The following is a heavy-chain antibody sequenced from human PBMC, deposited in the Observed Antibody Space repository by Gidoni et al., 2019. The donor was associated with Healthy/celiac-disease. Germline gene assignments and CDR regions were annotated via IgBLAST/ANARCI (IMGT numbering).Heavy chain of an antibody. D-gene: IGHD6-13*01. V-gene: IGHV3-23*01. CDR1: GFAFSSYA. CDR2: ISGSGGST. CDR3: AKDLEDSSSWYVLNYYGMDV. J-gene: IGHJ6*02. Sequence: EVPLLESGGGLVQPGGSLRLPCAASGFAFSSYAMSWVRQAPGKGLEWVSAISGSGGSTYYADSVKGRFTISRDNSKNTLYLQMNSLRAEDTAVYYCAKDLEDSSSWYVLNYYGMDVWGQGTTVTVSS.